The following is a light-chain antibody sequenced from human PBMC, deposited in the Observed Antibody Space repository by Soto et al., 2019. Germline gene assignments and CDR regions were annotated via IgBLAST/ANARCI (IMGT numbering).Light chain of an antibody. Sequence: QSVLTQSPSVSGAPGQRVTISCTGSRSNIGAGFDVNWYQQPPGRAPKLLIYGNSHRPSGVPDRFSGSKSGTSASLAITGLQAEDEADYYCQSYDSSLKVFGTGTKLTVL. CDR3: QSYDSSLKV. J-gene: IGLJ1*01. CDR2: GNS. CDR1: RSNIGAGFD. V-gene: IGLV1-40*01.